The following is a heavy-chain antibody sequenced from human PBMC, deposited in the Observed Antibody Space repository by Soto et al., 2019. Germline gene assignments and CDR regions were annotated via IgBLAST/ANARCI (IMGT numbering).Heavy chain of an antibody. CDR1: GGTFSSYT. CDR2: IIPILGIA. CDR3: PTTLFEYSSSSGSSWFAP. D-gene: IGHD6-6*01. Sequence: QVQLVQSGAEVKKPGSSVKVSCKASGGTFSSYTISWVRQAPGQGLEWMGRIIPILGIANYAQKFQGRVTITADRPTSTAYMELSSLRSEHTAVYYCPTTLFEYSSSSGSSWFAPWGQGTLVTVSS. J-gene: IGHJ5*02. V-gene: IGHV1-69*02.